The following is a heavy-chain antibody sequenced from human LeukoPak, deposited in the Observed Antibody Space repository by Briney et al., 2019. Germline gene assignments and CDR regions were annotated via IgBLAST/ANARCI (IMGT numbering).Heavy chain of an antibody. CDR1: GFTFSSYA. J-gene: IGHJ6*03. CDR2: ISSSSSSYI. Sequence: GGSLRLSCAASGFTFSSYAMSWVRQAPGKGLEWVSSISSSSSSYIYYADSVKGRFTISRDNAKNSLYLQMNSLRAEDTAVHYCARDPYSGSYGNYYYYFMDVWGKGTTVTISS. V-gene: IGHV3-21*01. CDR3: ARDPYSGSYGNYYYYFMDV. D-gene: IGHD1-26*01.